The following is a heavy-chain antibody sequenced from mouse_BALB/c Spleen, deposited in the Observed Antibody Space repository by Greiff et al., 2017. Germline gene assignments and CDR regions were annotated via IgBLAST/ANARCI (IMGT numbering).Heavy chain of an antibody. V-gene: IGHV3-8*02. CDR3: ARYYDYDAAWFTY. CDR1: GDSITSGY. J-gene: IGHJ3*01. CDR2: ISYSGST. Sequence: EVQVVESGPSLVKPSQTLFLTCSVTGDSITSGYWNWIRKFPGNKLEYMGYISYSGSTYYNPSLKSRISITRDTSKNQYYLQLNSVTTEDTATYYSARYYDYDAAWFTYWGQGTLVTVSA. D-gene: IGHD2-4*01.